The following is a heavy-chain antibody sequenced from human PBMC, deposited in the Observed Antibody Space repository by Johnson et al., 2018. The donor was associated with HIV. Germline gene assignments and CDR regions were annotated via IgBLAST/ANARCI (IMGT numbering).Heavy chain of an antibody. J-gene: IGHJ3*01. CDR3: AKGDTVVGAKYAFDF. CDR2: IRYDGSNK. V-gene: IGHV3-30*02. CDR1: GFTFSSYG. Sequence: QVQLVESGGGVVQPGGSLRLSCAASGFTFSSYGMHWVRQAPGKGLEWVAFIRYDGSNKYSTDSVKGRFTIASDNSKNTLYLQMNSLRAEDTAVYYCAKGDTVVGAKYAFDFWGQGTMVTVSS. D-gene: IGHD1-26*01.